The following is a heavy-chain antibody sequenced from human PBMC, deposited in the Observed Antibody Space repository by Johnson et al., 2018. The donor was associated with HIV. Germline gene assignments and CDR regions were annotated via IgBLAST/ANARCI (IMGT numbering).Heavy chain of an antibody. D-gene: IGHD6-19*01. J-gene: IGHJ3*01. V-gene: IGHV3-30*03. CDR2: ISYDGTDK. CDR1: GFTFSSYG. Sequence: QVQLVESGGGVVQPGGSLRLSCAASGFTFSSYGMHWVRQAPGKGLEWVALISYDGTDKFYATSVKGRFTVSRDNSNNILFLQMSSLRSDDTAVYFCARVQRSGWFHTDAFDLWGQGTMVTVSS. CDR3: ARVQRSGWFHTDAFDL.